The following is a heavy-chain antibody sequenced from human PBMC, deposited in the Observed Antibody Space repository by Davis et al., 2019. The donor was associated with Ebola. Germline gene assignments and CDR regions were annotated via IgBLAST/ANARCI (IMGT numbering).Heavy chain of an antibody. CDR1: GGTFSSYA. D-gene: IGHD3-22*01. J-gene: IGHJ6*02. CDR3: ATPYDSSGYSLLGMDV. CDR2: IIPIFGTA. Sequence: SVKVSCKASGGTFSSYAISWVRQAPGQGLEWMGGIIPIFGTANYAQKFQGRVTITADESTSTAYMELSSLRSEDTAVYYCATPYDSSGYSLLGMDVWGQGTTVTVSS. V-gene: IGHV1-69*13.